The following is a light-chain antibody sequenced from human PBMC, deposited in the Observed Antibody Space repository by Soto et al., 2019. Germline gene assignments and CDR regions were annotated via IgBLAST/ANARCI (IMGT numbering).Light chain of an antibody. CDR3: QQRSNWPST. J-gene: IGKJ4*01. CDR1: QSVSSY. Sequence: DIVLPQSPATLSLSPGERATLSCRASQSVSSYLAWYQQKPGQAPRLLIYDASNMATGIPARFSGSGSGTDFTLTISGLEPEDLAVYYCQQRSNWPSTFGGGTKVEIK. CDR2: DAS. V-gene: IGKV3-11*01.